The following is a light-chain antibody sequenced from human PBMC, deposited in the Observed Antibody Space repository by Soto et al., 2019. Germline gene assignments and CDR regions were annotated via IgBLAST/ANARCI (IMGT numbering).Light chain of an antibody. Sequence: QSALTQPASVSGSPGQSITISCTGTSSDVGAYNYVSWYQQHPGKAPKLMIYDVSNRPSGVSNRFSGSKSGNTASLTISRLQAEDEADYCCSSYTSSSTLVFGGGTKLTVL. V-gene: IGLV2-14*01. CDR1: SSDVGAYNY. CDR2: DVS. CDR3: SSYTSSSTLV. J-gene: IGLJ2*01.